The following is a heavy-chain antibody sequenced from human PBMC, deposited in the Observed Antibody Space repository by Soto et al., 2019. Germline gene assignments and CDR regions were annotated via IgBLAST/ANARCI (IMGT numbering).Heavy chain of an antibody. D-gene: IGHD6-19*01. CDR1: GYSFTNYW. J-gene: IGHJ4*02. CDR3: ARCHSNGWCGDF. Sequence: EVQLVQSGAEVKKPGESLKISCKGSGYSFTNYWIGWLRQMPGKGLEWMGVVQPGESETRYSPSFQGQVTISADKSITTADLQWSSLKASDTATYYCARCHSNGWCGDFWGQGTLLTVSS. V-gene: IGHV5-51*01. CDR2: VQPGESET.